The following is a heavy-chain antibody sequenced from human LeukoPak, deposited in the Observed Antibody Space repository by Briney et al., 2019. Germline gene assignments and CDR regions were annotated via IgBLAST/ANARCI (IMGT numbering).Heavy chain of an antibody. CDR1: GGSFSGYY. V-gene: IGHV4-34*01. CDR2: INHSGST. CDR3: ARVPSNYYDSSGYYLGFDY. D-gene: IGHD3-22*01. Sequence: SETLSLTCAVYGGSFSGYYWSWIRQPPGKGLEWIGEINHSGSTNYNPPLKSRVTISVDTSKNQFSLKLSSVTAADTAVFYCARVPSNYYDSSGYYLGFDYWGQGTLVTVSS. J-gene: IGHJ4*02.